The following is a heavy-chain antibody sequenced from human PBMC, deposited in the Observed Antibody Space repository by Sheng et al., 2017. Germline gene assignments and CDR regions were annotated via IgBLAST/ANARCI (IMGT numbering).Heavy chain of an antibody. CDR3: ARGRYYYDSSGYLAEYFQH. D-gene: IGHD3-22*01. V-gene: IGHV1-69*13. CDR2: IIPIFGTA. CDR1: GGTFSSYA. Sequence: QVQLVQSGAEVKKPGSSVKVSCKASGGTFSSYAISWVRQAPGQGLEWMGGIIPIFGTANYAQKFQGRVTITADESTSTAYMELSSLRSEDTAVYYCARGRYYYDSSGYLAEYFQHWGQGTLVTVSS. J-gene: IGHJ1*01.